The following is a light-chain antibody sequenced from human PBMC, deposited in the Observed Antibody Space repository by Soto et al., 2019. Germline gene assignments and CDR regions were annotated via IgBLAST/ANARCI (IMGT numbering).Light chain of an antibody. V-gene: IGKV3-20*01. CDR1: QSVSSSY. CDR3: QQYGSSPHA. J-gene: IGKJ2*01. Sequence: EIVLTRSPGTLSLSPGERATLSCRASQSVSSSYLAWYQQKPGQAPRLLIHGASTRATGIPDRFSGSGSGTDFSLTISRLEPEDFAVYYCQQYGSSPHAFGQGTKLEIK. CDR2: GAS.